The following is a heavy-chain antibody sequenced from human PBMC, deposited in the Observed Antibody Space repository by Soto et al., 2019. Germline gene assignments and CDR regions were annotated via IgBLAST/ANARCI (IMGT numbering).Heavy chain of an antibody. CDR3: VRRVLS. CDR2: IHHSGST. Sequence: QVQLQESGPGLVKASQTLSLTCNVSGGSISSGGYYWTRVRQHPGKGLEWIGNIHHSGSTFYSPSLKTRVSPSAATSKNQSSLTPSSGTAAETAVYFCVRRVLSWGPAARVSGSS. J-gene: IGHJ1*01. D-gene: IGHD3-10*01. V-gene: IGHV4-31*03. CDR1: GGSISSGGYY.